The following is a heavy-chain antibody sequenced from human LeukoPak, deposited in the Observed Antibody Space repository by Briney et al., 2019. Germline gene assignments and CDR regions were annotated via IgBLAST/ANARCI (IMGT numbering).Heavy chain of an antibody. CDR3: ARLSCGSGSHSNFYCDF. V-gene: IGHV4-39*01. J-gene: IGHJ4*02. CDR2: IYYSGNS. CDR1: GGSISSGSHY. D-gene: IGHD3-10*01. Sequence: NPSETLSLTCTVSGGSISSGSHYWGCIRQPPGKELEWIGNIYYSGNSYYNPSLKSRVTISVDASKNQFSLNLSSVTAADTAVYYCARLSCGSGSHSNFYCDFWGQGTLVTVSA.